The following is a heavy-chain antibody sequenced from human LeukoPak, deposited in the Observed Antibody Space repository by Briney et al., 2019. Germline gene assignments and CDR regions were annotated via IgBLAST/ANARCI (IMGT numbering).Heavy chain of an antibody. CDR2: ISSRGSYI. CDR1: GFTFSSYS. CDR3: ARVDYGSGSYGYYYYYYMDV. D-gene: IGHD3-10*01. Sequence: PGGSLRLSCAASGFTFSSYSMNWARQAPGKGLEWVSSISSRGSYIYYADSVKGRFTISRDNAENSLYLQMNSLRAEDTAVYYCARVDYGSGSYGYYYYYYMDVWGKGTTVTISS. J-gene: IGHJ6*03. V-gene: IGHV3-21*01.